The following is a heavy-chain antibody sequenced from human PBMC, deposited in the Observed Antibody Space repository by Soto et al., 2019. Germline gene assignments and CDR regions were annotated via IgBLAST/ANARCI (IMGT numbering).Heavy chain of an antibody. Sequence: GESLKISCKGSGYSFTSYWIGWVRQMPGKGLEWMGIIYPGDSDTRYSPSFQGQVTISADKSISTAYLQWSSLKASDTAMYYCARLLLICSSQGDDYYVMYVWAQRTTVPVS. CDR2: IYPGDSDT. CDR3: ARLLLICSSQGDDYYVMYV. D-gene: IGHD6-6*01. J-gene: IGHJ6*02. V-gene: IGHV5-51*01. CDR1: GYSFTSYW.